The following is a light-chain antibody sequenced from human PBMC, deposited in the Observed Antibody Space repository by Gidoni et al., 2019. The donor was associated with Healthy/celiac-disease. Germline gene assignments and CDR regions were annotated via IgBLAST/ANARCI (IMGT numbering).Light chain of an antibody. CDR1: QSISSW. CDR3: QQYNSYLCS. J-gene: IGKJ2*04. Sequence: IQMTQSPSTLSASVGDRVTITCRASQSISSWLAWYQQKPGKAPKLLIYKASSLESGVPSRFSGSGSGTEFTLTISSLQPDDFATYYCQQYNSYLCSFXQXTKLEIK. V-gene: IGKV1-5*03. CDR2: KAS.